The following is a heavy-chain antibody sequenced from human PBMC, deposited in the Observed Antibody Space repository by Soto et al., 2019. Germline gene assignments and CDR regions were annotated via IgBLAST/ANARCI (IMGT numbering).Heavy chain of an antibody. J-gene: IGHJ2*01. CDR3: ARVSAGYWYFDL. D-gene: IGHD6-19*01. Sequence: SETLSLTCTVSGGSISSGCYYWSWIRQHPGKGLEWIGYIYYSGSTYYNPSLKSRVTISVDTSKNQFSLKLSSVTAADTAVYYCARVSAGYWYFDLWGRGTLVTVSS. CDR1: GGSISSGCYY. CDR2: IYYSGST. V-gene: IGHV4-31*03.